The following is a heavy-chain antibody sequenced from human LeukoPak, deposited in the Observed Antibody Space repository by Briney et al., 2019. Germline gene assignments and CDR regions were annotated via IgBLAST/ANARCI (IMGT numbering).Heavy chain of an antibody. Sequence: GGSLRLSCAASGFSFSDYYMSWIRQAPGKGLEWISKISHSGDTIYYADSVKGRFTMSRDNSMNTLYLQMHSLRVEDTAVYYCARDYPADHWGQGTLVTVSS. CDR2: ISHSGDTI. CDR3: ARDYPADH. J-gene: IGHJ4*02. CDR1: GFSFSDYY. V-gene: IGHV3-11*04.